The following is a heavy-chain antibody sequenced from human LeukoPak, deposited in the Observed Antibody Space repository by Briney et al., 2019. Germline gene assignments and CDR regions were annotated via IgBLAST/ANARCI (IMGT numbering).Heavy chain of an antibody. D-gene: IGHD3-10*02. CDR2: IKEDGSQK. CDR1: GFTFSSYW. J-gene: IGHJ4*02. Sequence: GGSLRPSCGASGFTFSSYWMSWVRQAPGKGLEWVATIKEDGSQKYYVDSVKGRFTISRDNAKNSLYLQMNSLRAEDTAVYYCARVGYVRGFDYWGQGTLVTVSS. CDR3: ARVGYVRGFDY. V-gene: IGHV3-7*05.